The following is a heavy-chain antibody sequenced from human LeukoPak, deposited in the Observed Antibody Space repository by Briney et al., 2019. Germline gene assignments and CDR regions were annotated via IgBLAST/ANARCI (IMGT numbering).Heavy chain of an antibody. D-gene: IGHD3-10*01. CDR2: IRYDGSNK. CDR3: AKDQGDRWFGELSY. Sequence: GGSLRLSCAASGFTFSSYGMHWVRQAPGEGLEWVAFIRYDGSNKYYADSVKGRFTISRDNSKNTLSLQMNSLRAEDTAVYYCAKDQGDRWFGELSYWGQGTLVTVSS. J-gene: IGHJ4*02. CDR1: GFTFSSYG. V-gene: IGHV3-30*02.